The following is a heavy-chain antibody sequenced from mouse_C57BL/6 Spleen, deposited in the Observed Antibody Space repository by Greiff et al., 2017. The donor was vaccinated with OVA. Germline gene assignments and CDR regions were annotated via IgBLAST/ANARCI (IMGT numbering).Heavy chain of an antibody. CDR1: GYTFTSYW. CDR3: ARLGLVYFDY. D-gene: IGHD4-1*01. CDR2: IYPSDSET. J-gene: IGHJ2*01. Sequence: VQLQQPGAELVRPGSSVKLSCKASGYTFTSYWMDWVKQRPGQGLEWIGNIYPSDSETHYNQKFKDKATLTVDKSSSTAYMQLSSLTSEDSAVYYCARLGLVYFDYWGQGTTLTVSS. V-gene: IGHV1-61*01.